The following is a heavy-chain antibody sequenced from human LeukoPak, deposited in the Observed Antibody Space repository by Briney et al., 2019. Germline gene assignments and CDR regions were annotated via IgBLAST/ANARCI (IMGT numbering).Heavy chain of an antibody. J-gene: IGHJ4*02. CDR1: GGSISSYY. Sequence: SETLSLTCTVSGGSISSYYWSWIRQPAGKGLEWIGRIYTSGSTNYNPSLKSRVTMSVDTSKNQFSLKLSSVTAADTAVYYCARDQYYYGSGSYHRYDYWGQGTLVTVSS. D-gene: IGHD3-10*01. CDR2: IYTSGST. CDR3: ARDQYYYGSGSYHRYDY. V-gene: IGHV4-4*07.